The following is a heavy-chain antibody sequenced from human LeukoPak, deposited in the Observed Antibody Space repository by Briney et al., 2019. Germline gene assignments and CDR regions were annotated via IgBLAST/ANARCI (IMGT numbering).Heavy chain of an antibody. J-gene: IGHJ6*03. CDR1: GFTFSSYS. CDR3: ARSPTVTYYYYYYMDV. V-gene: IGHV3-21*01. Sequence: GGSLRLSCAASGFTFSSYSMNWVRQAPGKGLEWVSSISSSSSYIYYADSVKGRFTISRDNAKNSLYLQMNSLRAEDTAVYYCARSPTVTYYYYYYMDVWGKGTTVTVSS. D-gene: IGHD4-17*01. CDR2: ISSSSSYI.